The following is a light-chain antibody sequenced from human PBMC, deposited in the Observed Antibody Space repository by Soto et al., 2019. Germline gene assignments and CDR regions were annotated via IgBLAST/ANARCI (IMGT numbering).Light chain of an antibody. V-gene: IGKV3-15*01. CDR1: ESVSTN. Sequence: EIVMTQSPATLSLSPGERATLSCRASESVSTNLAWYQQKAGQAPRLLIYGASTRATGIPARFSGSGSGTEFTLTISSLQSEDFALYYCQQYNSWRAFGQGTKVEI. CDR3: QQYNSWRA. J-gene: IGKJ1*01. CDR2: GAS.